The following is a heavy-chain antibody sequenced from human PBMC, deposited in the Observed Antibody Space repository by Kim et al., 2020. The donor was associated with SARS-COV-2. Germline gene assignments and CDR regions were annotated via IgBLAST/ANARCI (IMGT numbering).Heavy chain of an antibody. V-gene: IGHV3-11*04. CDR2: ISSSGSTI. CDR3: AREGCSGGSCYVGYYYGMDV. CDR1: GFTFSDYY. Sequence: GGSLRLSCAASGFTFSDYYMSWIRQAPGKGLEWVSYISSSGSTIYYADSVKGRFTISRDNAKNSLYLQMNSLRAEDTAVYYCAREGCSGGSCYVGYYYGMDVWGQGTTVTVSS. D-gene: IGHD2-15*01. J-gene: IGHJ6*02.